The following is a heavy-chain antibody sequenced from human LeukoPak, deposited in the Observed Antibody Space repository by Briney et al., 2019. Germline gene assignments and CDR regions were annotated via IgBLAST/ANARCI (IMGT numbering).Heavy chain of an antibody. J-gene: IGHJ4*02. V-gene: IGHV4-4*02. CDR1: GGSISSSNW. Sequence: SETLSLTCAVSGGSISSSNWWSWVRQPPGKGLEWIGEIYHSGSTNYNPSLKSRVTISVDTSKNQFSLRLSSVTAADTAVYYCARASCGSDCYSFDYWGQGTLVTVSS. CDR3: ARASCGSDCYSFDY. D-gene: IGHD2-21*02. CDR2: IYHSGST.